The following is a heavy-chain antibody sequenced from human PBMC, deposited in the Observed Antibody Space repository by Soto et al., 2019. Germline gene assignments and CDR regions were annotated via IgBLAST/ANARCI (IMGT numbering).Heavy chain of an antibody. CDR3: ANGGYSYGCFYYGMDV. J-gene: IGHJ6*02. V-gene: IGHV3-9*01. CDR1: GFTFGDYA. D-gene: IGHD5-18*01. Sequence: EAQLVESGGGVVQPDRSLRLSCAASGFTFGDYAMHWVRQAPGKGLEWVSGISWNGGSKGYADSVKGRFTISRDNSKKSLYLPTNTLRGEETALNYCANGGYSYGCFYYGMDVWGQGTMVPVSS. CDR2: ISWNGGSK.